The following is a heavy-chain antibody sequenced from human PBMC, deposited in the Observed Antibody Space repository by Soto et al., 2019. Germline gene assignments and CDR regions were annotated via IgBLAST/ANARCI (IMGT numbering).Heavy chain of an antibody. CDR1: GFAFSNFG. CDR3: ARESPTLYAMDV. CDR2: IWYEGENK. J-gene: IGHJ6*02. Sequence: QLVESGGGVVQPGRSLRLSCAASGFAFSNFGLHRVRQAPGKGLEWVAIIWYEGENKYYSDNVKGRFTISRDNSRSTVFLEMNSLRVDDTAVYFCARESPTLYAMDVWGQGTTVTVSS. D-gene: IGHD2-8*01. V-gene: IGHV3-33*01.